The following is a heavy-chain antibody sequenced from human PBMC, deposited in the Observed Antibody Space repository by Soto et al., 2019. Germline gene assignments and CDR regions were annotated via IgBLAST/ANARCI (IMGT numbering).Heavy chain of an antibody. Sequence: HAQLVESGGGVVQPGRSLRLSCAASGFTLSSCAMHWVRQAPGKGLEWVSVISYDGSKEYYADSVEGRFTISRDKSKNTLYLQMNSLTTEDTAVYYCAKDQFELHGAFEIWGQGTMVTVSS. CDR3: AKDQFELHGAFEI. D-gene: IGHD3-10*01. CDR1: GFTLSSCA. J-gene: IGHJ3*02. V-gene: IGHV3-30*18. CDR2: ISYDGSKE.